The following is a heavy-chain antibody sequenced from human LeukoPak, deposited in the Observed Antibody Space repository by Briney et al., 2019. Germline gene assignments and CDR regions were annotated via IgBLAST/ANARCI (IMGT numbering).Heavy chain of an antibody. CDR1: GYTFTGYY. CDR2: INPNSGGT. J-gene: IGHJ5*02. V-gene: IGHV1-2*02. D-gene: IGHD1-26*01. Sequence: ASVKVSCKASGYTFTGYYMHWVRQAPGQGLEWMGWINPNSGGTNCAQKFQGRVTMTRDTSISPAYRDLSRLTSDDTAEYYCAKVGFEVGATTYNWFDPWGPGTLVTVSS. CDR3: AKVGFEVGATTYNWFDP.